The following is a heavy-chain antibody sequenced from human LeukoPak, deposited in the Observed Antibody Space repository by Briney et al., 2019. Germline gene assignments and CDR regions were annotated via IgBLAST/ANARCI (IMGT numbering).Heavy chain of an antibody. CDR3: ARDQADLRAFDI. V-gene: IGHV3-66*01. Sequence: GGSLRLSCAASGVTVGNNYMIWVRQAPGKGLEWVSHIYSGGATNYADSVTGRFTISRDSSKNTLFLQMSSLRVEDTAVYYCARDQADLRAFDIWGQGTMVTVSS. CDR1: GVTVGNNY. J-gene: IGHJ3*02. CDR2: IYSGGAT. D-gene: IGHD6-13*01.